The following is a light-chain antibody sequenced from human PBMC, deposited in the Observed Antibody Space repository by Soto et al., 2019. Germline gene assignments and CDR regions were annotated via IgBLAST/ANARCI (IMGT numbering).Light chain of an antibody. CDR1: SSDVGGYNY. V-gene: IGLV2-8*01. J-gene: IGLJ1*01. Sequence: QSALAQPTSVSGSPGQSVAISCTGTSSDVGGYNYVSWYQQHPGKAPKLMIYEVNKRPSGVPDRFSGSKSGNTASVTVSGLQAEDEADYYCSSYAGSSNVFGTGTKVTVL. CDR2: EVN. CDR3: SSYAGSSNV.